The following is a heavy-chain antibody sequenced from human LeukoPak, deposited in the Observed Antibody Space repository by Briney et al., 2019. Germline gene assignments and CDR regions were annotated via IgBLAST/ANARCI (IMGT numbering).Heavy chain of an antibody. Sequence: SGGFLRLSCAASGFTFSSYWMSWVRQAPGKGLEWVANIKQDGSEKYYVDSVKGRFTISRDNAKNSLYLQMNSLRVEDTAVYYCASAGTSGSYSRVDYWGQGTLVTVSS. CDR1: GFTFSSYW. CDR3: ASAGTSGSYSRVDY. V-gene: IGHV3-7*01. J-gene: IGHJ4*02. CDR2: IKQDGSEK. D-gene: IGHD3-10*01.